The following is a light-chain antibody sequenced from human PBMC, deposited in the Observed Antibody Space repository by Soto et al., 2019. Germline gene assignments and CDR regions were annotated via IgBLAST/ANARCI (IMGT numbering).Light chain of an antibody. CDR1: QSVSDY. V-gene: IGKV3-15*01. J-gene: IGKJ1*01. Sequence: EIVLTQSPATLSLSTGERATLSCRASQSVSDYLAWYQQKPGQAPRLLIFHSSTRATGIPARFSGSGSGTEFTLTISSLQSEDFAVYYCQQYNNWPRTFGQGTKVDI. CDR2: HSS. CDR3: QQYNNWPRT.